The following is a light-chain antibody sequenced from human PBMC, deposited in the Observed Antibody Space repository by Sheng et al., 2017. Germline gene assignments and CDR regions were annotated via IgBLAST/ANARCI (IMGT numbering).Light chain of an antibody. J-gene: IGLJ3*02. V-gene: IGLV1-44*01. CDR3: SSWTDSLDGPV. CDR1: SSNIGSHP. Sequence: QSVLTQPPSASGTPGQRVTISCSGGSSNIGSHPVNWYQQLPGTAPKLLIYKNNQRPSGVPDRFSGSKSGASASLAITGLQSGDEAEYFCSSWTDSLDGPVFGGGTELTVL. CDR2: KNN.